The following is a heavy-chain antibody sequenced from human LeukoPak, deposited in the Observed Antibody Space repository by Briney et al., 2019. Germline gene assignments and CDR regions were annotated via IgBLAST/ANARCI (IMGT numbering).Heavy chain of an antibody. D-gene: IGHD5-24*01. CDR2: IYHTGST. CDR1: GDSINSDY. J-gene: IGHJ3*02. V-gene: IGHV4-59*01. CDR3: ARVGGKTTINNAAFEI. Sequence: SETLSLTCTVSGDSINSDYWNWLRQPPGKGLEWIGYIYHTGSTNYNPSLRSRVTISVDTSKKHFSLKLTSVTAADTAIYYCARVGGKTTINNAAFEIWGQGTMVTVSS.